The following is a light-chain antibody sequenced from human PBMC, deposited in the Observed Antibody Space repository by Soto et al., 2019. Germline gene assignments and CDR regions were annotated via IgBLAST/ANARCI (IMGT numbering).Light chain of an antibody. CDR3: CSFTRITTSV. J-gene: IGLJ1*01. V-gene: IGLV2-14*01. Sequence: QSALTQPASLSGSLGQSITISCTGTSSDVGAYNYVSWYQQQPGKAPKLMISEVSNRPSGVSNRFSGSKSGNTASLIISGLQAEDEADYYCCSFTRITTSVLGNGTKVTV. CDR1: SSDVGAYNY. CDR2: EVS.